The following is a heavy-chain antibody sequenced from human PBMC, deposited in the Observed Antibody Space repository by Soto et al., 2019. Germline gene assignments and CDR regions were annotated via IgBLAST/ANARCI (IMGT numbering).Heavy chain of an antibody. CDR2: IYTSGCT. J-gene: IGHJ4*02. V-gene: IGHV4-4*07. Sequence: PSETLSLTCTVSGGSISNYYWSWIRQPAGKGLEWIGRIYTSGCTNYNPSLKSRVTISVDKAKNQVSLQMNSVTAADTAVYYCARACSSNSCYDVFDYWGQGTLVTVSS. D-gene: IGHD2-2*01. CDR1: GGSISNYY. CDR3: ARACSSNSCYDVFDY.